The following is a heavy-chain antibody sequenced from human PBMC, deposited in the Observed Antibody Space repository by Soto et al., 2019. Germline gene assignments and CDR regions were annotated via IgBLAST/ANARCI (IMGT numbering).Heavy chain of an antibody. CDR1: GFTFRSYS. V-gene: IGHV3-21*01. J-gene: IGHJ6*02. CDR3: AGTESSNVYGMDV. Sequence: EVQLVESGGGLVKPGGSLRLSCAASGFTFRSYSMNWVRQAPGKGLEWVSSISSGGFSINYADSVKGRFSISRDNAQKSLHLQLDTLRADDTAVYYFAGTESSNVYGMDVWGQGTTVTVSS. CDR2: ISSGGFSI. D-gene: IGHD2-21*02.